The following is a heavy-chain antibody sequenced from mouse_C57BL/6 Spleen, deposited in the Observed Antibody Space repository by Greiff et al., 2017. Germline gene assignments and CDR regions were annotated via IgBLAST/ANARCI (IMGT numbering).Heavy chain of an antibody. CDR2: ISDGGSYT. Sequence: EVKLMESGGGLVKPGGSLKLSCAASGFTFSSYAMSWVRQTPEKRLEWVATISDGGSYTYYPDNVKGRFTISRDNAKNNLYLQMSHLKSEDTAMYYCARGNYDYDDWFAYWGQGTLVTVSA. CDR1: GFTFSSYA. CDR3: ARGNYDYDDWFAY. V-gene: IGHV5-4*03. J-gene: IGHJ3*01. D-gene: IGHD2-4*01.